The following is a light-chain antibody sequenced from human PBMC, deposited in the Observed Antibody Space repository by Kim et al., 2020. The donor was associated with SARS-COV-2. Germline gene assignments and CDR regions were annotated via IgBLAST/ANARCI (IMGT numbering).Light chain of an antibody. J-gene: IGKJ1*01. CDR2: KVS. CDR1: QGPVYSAGNSS. V-gene: IGKV2-30*01. Sequence: PASLSCRSSQGPVYSAGNSSYTWFHQKPGQPPRRPVYKVSSRDSGVPDSFSGSGSGADFTLKISSVVAEYVGIYYCMQGTRWPPTFGQGSNVDIK. CDR3: MQGTRWPPT.